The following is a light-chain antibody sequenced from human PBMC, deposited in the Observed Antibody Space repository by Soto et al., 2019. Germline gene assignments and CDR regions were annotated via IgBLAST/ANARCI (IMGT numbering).Light chain of an antibody. CDR3: TSYTSTSTLV. J-gene: IGLJ3*02. CDR1: SNDIGANDY. V-gene: IGLV2-14*01. CDR2: EAA. Sequence: QSVLTQPASVSGSPGQSITISCTGTSNDIGANDYVSWYQHHPGQAPKILIYEAANRPSGVSHRFSGSKSGNTASLTISGLQAEDEADYFCTSYTSTSTLVLGGGTKVTVL.